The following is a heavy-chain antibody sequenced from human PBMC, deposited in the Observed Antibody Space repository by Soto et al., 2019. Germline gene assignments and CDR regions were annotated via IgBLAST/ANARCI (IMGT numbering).Heavy chain of an antibody. V-gene: IGHV1-8*01. CDR1: GYTFTSYD. CDR2: MNPNSGNT. J-gene: IGHJ6*02. CDR3: ARGPSRSYYDFWSGYYRDYYGMDV. Sequence: ASVKVSCKASGYTFTSYDINWVRRATGQGLEWMGWMNPNSGNTGYAQKFQGRVTMTRNTSISTAYMELSSLRSEDTAVYYCARGPSRSYYDFWSGYYRDYYGMDVWGQGTTVTVSS. D-gene: IGHD3-3*01.